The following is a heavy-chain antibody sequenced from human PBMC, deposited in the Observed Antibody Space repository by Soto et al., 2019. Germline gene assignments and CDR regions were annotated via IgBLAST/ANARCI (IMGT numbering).Heavy chain of an antibody. V-gene: IGHV1-2*02. Sequence: QVQLVQSGAEVKKPGASVKVSCKASGYTFTGYYMHWVRQAPGQGLEWMGWINPNSGGTIYAQKFQGRVTMTRDTSISTAYMELSRLRSDDTAVYYCARDYGGVDTAMAGWFDPWGQGTLVTVSS. J-gene: IGHJ5*02. CDR2: INPNSGGT. CDR1: GYTFTGYY. CDR3: ARDYGGVDTAMAGWFDP. D-gene: IGHD5-18*01.